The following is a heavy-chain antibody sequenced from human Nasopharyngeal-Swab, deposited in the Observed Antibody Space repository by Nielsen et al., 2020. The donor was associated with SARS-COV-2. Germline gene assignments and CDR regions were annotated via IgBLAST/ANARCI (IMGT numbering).Heavy chain of an antibody. CDR1: GFSVSYNY. D-gene: IGHD3-10*01. CDR2: INQSGST. V-gene: IGHV4-34*01. J-gene: IGHJ4*02. CDR3: ARFGVSGDGFDY. Sequence: ESLKISCEVSGFSVSYNYMSWVRQAPGKGLEWIGEINQSGSTNYTPSLKSRVTISLDTSKNQFSLKLSSVTAADTAVYYCARFGVSGDGFDYWGQGTLVTLSS.